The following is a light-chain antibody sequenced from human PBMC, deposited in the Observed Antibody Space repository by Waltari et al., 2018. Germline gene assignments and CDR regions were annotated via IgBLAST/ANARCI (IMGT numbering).Light chain of an antibody. CDR2: KAS. CDR1: QSISSW. CDR3: QQYNNYPFT. Sequence: DIQMTQSPSTLSASVGDRVTITCRASQSISSWLAWYQQKPEKAPKLLIYKASSLESGVPSRFSGSGSGTEFTLTISSLQPDDFATFYCQQYNNYPFTFGPGTKVDIK. J-gene: IGKJ3*01. V-gene: IGKV1-5*03.